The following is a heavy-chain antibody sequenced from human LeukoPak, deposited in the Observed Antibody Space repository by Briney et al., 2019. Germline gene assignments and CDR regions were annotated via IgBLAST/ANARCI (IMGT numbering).Heavy chain of an antibody. CDR1: GFTFSSYA. CDR2: ISGSGGST. J-gene: IGHJ4*02. D-gene: IGHD3-3*01. V-gene: IGHV3-23*01. CDR3: AKDYYDFWSGYDY. Sequence: PGGSLRLSCSASGFTFSSYAMSWVRQAPGKGLEWVSAISGSGGSTYYADSVKGRFTISRDNSKNTLYLQMNSLRAEDTAVYYCAKDYYDFWSGYDYWGQGTLVTVSS.